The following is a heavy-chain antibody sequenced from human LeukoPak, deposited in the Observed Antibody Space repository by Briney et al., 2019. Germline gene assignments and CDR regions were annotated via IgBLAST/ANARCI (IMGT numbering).Heavy chain of an antibody. CDR3: AKDRAVGSAIYDFDY. V-gene: IGHV3-30*18. D-gene: IGHD3-3*01. CDR2: IASDGRDK. J-gene: IGHJ4*02. Sequence: PGGSLRLSCAASGFTFSSYAVHWVRQAPGKGLEWVAVIASDGRDKKYVDSVKGRFTISRDNSRNTLFLQMNSLRPEDTAVYYCAKDRAVGSAIYDFDYWGQGNLVTVSS. CDR1: GFTFSSYA.